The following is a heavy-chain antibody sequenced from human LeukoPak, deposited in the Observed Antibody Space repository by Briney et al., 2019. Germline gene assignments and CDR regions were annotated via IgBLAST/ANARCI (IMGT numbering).Heavy chain of an antibody. Sequence: PSETLSLTCAVYGGPFSGYYWSWIRQPPGKGLEWIGEINHSGSTNYNPSLKSRVTISVDTSKNQFSLKLSSVTAADTAVYYCARGSNYFDYWGQGTLVTVSS. V-gene: IGHV4-34*01. CDR3: ARGSNYFDY. CDR2: INHSGST. J-gene: IGHJ4*02. CDR1: GGPFSGYY.